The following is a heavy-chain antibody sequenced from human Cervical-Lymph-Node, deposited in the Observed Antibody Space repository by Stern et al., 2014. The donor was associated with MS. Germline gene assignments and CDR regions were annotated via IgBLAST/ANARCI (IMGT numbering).Heavy chain of an antibody. J-gene: IGHJ3*02. V-gene: IGHV1-18*01. CDR3: ARGLLGSENAFDI. Sequence: VQLVQSGAEVKKPGASVKVSCKASGYTFTSYGISWVRKAPGHGLEWMGLISAYNAHTNYAQKLQCRVTMTTDTSTSTAYMELRSLRSDDTAVYYCARGLLGSENAFDIWGQGTMVTVSS. CDR2: ISAYNAHT. CDR1: GYTFTSYG. D-gene: IGHD2-15*01.